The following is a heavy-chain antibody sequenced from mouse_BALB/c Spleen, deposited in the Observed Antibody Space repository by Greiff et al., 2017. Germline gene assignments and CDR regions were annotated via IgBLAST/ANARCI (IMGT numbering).Heavy chain of an antibody. CDR2: ISSGSSTI. V-gene: IGHV5-17*02. CDR1: GFTFSSFG. J-gene: IGHJ2*01. CDR3: ARGDWKGY. D-gene: IGHD3-3*01. Sequence: EVMLVESGGGLVQPGGSRKLSCAASGFTFSSFGMHWVRQAPEKGLEWVAYISSGSSTIYYADTVKGRFTISRDNPKNTLFLQMTSLRSEDTAMYYCARGDWKGYWGQGTTLTVSS.